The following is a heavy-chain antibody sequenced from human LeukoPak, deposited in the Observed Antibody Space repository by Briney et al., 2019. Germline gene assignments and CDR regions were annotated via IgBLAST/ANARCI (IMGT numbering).Heavy chain of an antibody. CDR3: ARDRPSRTFGGVIAAIDY. Sequence: GGSLRLSCAASGFTFSTYAMSWVRQAPGKGLEWVSGLSGSGSSAYYADSVKGRFTISRDNSKNTLYLQMNSLRAEDTAVYYCARDRPSRTFGGVIAAIDYWGQGTLVTVSS. V-gene: IGHV3-23*01. CDR2: LSGSGSSA. CDR1: GFTFSTYA. D-gene: IGHD3-16*02. J-gene: IGHJ4*02.